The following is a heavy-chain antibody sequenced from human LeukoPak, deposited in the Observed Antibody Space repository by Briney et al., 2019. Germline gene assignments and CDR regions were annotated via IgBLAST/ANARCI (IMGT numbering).Heavy chain of an antibody. CDR3: ARYSSRTTSSWGDAFDI. CDR2: INPNSGGT. CDR1: GGTFSSYA. D-gene: IGHD1-1*01. V-gene: IGHV1-2*02. J-gene: IGHJ3*02. Sequence: ASVKVSCKASGGTFSSYAISWVRQAPGQGLEWMGWINPNSGGTNYAQKFQGRVTMTRDTSISTAYMELSRLRSDDTAVYYCARYSSRTTSSWGDAFDIWGQGTMVTVSS.